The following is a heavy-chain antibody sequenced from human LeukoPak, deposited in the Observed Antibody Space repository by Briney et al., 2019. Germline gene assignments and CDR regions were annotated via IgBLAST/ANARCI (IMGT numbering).Heavy chain of an antibody. J-gene: IGHJ4*01. CDR2: IIPILGIA. V-gene: IGHV1-69*04. CDR1: GGTFSSYA. CDR3: ARSNNYDFWSGNFDY. Sequence: GASVKVSCNASGGTFSSYAISWVRQAPGQGLEWMGRIIPILGIANYAQKFQGRVTMTTDESTSTAYMELSSLRSEDTAVYYCARSNNYDFWSGNFDYWGQGTLVTVSS. D-gene: IGHD3-3*01.